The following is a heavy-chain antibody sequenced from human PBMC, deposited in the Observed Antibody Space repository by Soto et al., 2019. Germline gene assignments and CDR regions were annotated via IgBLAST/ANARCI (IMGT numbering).Heavy chain of an antibody. CDR3: ARDGAYCSGGSCYILYYYYGMYV. CDR2: INPNSGGT. D-gene: IGHD2-15*01. Sequence: AASVKVSCKASGYTFTGYYMHWVRQAPGQGLEWMGWINPNSGGTNYAQKFQGWVTMTRDTSISTAYMELSRLRSDDTAVYYCARDGAYCSGGSCYILYYYYGMYVWG. CDR1: GYTFTGYY. J-gene: IGHJ6*02. V-gene: IGHV1-2*04.